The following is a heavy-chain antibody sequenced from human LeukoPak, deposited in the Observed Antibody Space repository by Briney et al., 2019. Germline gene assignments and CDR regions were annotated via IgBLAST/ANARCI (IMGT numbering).Heavy chain of an antibody. CDR3: ARGGDRSGCSDY. CDR2: IIPIFGTA. V-gene: IGHV1-69*13. D-gene: IGHD6-19*01. Sequence: ASVTVSCKASGGTFSSYAISWVRQAPGQGLEWMGGIIPIFGTANYAQKFQGRVTITADESTSTAYMELSSLRSEDTAVYYCARGGDRSGCSDYWGQGTLVTVSS. CDR1: GGTFSSYA. J-gene: IGHJ4*02.